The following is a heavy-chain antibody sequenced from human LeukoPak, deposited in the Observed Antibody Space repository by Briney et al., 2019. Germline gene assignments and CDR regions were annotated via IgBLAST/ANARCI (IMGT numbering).Heavy chain of an antibody. V-gene: IGHV4-39*07. CDR1: GGSISSSSYF. D-gene: IGHD4-17*01. Sequence: TSETLSLTCTVSGGSISSSSYFWGWLRQPPGRGLEWIRSIYYSGSTYYNPSLKSRVTISVDTSKNQFSLKLSSVTAADTAVYYCARGKPNDYGDYNDAFDIWGQGTMVTVSS. J-gene: IGHJ3*02. CDR3: ARGKPNDYGDYNDAFDI. CDR2: IYYSGST.